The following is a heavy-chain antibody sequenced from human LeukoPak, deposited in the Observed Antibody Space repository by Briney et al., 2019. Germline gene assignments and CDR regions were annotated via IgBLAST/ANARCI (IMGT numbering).Heavy chain of an antibody. CDR1: GFTFSSYS. Sequence: GGSLRLSCAASGFTFSSYSMNWVRQAPGKGLEWVSYISSSSSTIYYADSVKGRFTISRDNAKNSLYLQMNSLRAEDTAVYYCASGGPDYYDSSGYTYYFDYWGQGTLVTVSS. D-gene: IGHD3-22*01. J-gene: IGHJ4*02. CDR2: ISSSSSTI. CDR3: ASGGPDYYDSSGYTYYFDY. V-gene: IGHV3-48*01.